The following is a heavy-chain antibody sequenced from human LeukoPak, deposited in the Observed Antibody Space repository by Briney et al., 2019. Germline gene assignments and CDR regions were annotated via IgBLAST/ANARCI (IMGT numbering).Heavy chain of an antibody. CDR2: ISSSSSTI. CDR3: ARDGPSSRPFWSGSSDAFDI. Sequence: GGSLRLSCAASGFTFSSYSMNWVRQAPGKGLEWVSYISSSSSTIYYADSVKGRFTISRDNAKNSLYLQMNSLRAEDTAVYYCARDGPSSRPFWSGSSDAFDIWGQGTMVTVSS. CDR1: GFTFSSYS. J-gene: IGHJ3*02. D-gene: IGHD3-3*01. V-gene: IGHV3-48*01.